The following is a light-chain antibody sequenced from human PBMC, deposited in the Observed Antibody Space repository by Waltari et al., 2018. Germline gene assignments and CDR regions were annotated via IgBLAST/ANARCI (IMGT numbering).Light chain of an antibody. CDR3: GTWDSSLSAGV. CDR2: DNN. CDR1: RFNIGNNY. V-gene: IGLV1-51*01. J-gene: IGLJ2*01. Sequence: QSVLTQPPSVSVAPGQKVTISCSGGRFNIGNNYVSWYQQLPGTAPKLLIYDNNRRPSGTPDRFSGSKSGTSATLGITGLQTGDEADYYCGTWDSSLSAGVFGGGTKLTVL.